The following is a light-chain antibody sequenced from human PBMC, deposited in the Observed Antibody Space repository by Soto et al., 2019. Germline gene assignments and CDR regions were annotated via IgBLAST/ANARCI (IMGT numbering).Light chain of an antibody. V-gene: IGLV2-14*03. CDR1: SSDIGDSNY. J-gene: IGLJ1*01. Sequence: QSALTQPASVSGSPGQSITISCTGTSSDIGDSNYVSWYQQHPGKAPKPVIYDVSNRHSGASNRFSGSESANTASLTLSGLQAEDEADYYCSSFLSSSTSYVFGVGTKLTVL. CDR2: DVS. CDR3: SSFLSSSTSYV.